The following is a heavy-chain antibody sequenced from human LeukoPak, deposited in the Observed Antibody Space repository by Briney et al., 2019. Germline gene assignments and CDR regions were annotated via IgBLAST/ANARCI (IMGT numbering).Heavy chain of an antibody. D-gene: IGHD2-15*01. Sequence: GGSLRLSCAASGFTFSNAWMSWVRQAPGKGLEWVGRIKNKTDGGTTDYTASVKGRFTISRDDSKNTLYLQMNSLKTEDTAMYYCTTGYCSGGSCYSLVYWGQGTLVTVSS. V-gene: IGHV3-15*01. CDR2: IKNKTDGGTT. CDR1: GFTFSNAW. CDR3: TTGYCSGGSCYSLVY. J-gene: IGHJ4*02.